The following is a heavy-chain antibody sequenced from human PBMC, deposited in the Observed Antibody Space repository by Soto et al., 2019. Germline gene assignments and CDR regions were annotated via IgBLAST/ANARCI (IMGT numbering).Heavy chain of an antibody. V-gene: IGHV3-21*01. CDR1: GFTFSTYS. D-gene: IGHD2-2*01. CDR2: ISSSGTYI. Sequence: LRLSCAASGFTFSTYSMNWVRQAPGKGLEWVSSISSSGTYIHYADSLKGRFTISRDNAKNSLYLQMISLRAEDTAVYYCARDPSDCSSTSCWGYYALDVWGQGTSVTVSS. CDR3: ARDPSDCSSTSCWGYYALDV. J-gene: IGHJ6*02.